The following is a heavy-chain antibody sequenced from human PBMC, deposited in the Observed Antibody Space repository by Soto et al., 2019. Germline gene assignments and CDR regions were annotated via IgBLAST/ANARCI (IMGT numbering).Heavy chain of an antibody. J-gene: IGHJ4*02. V-gene: IGHV3-30-3*01. D-gene: IGHD3-10*01. CDR3: ATPRGY. CDR2: ISYDGSNK. Sequence: QVQLVESGGGVVQPGRSLRLSCAASRFTFSSYAMHWVRQAPGKGLEWVAVISYDGSNKYYADSVKGRFTISRDNSKNTLYLQMNSLRAEDTAVYYCATPRGYWGQGTLVTVSS. CDR1: RFTFSSYA.